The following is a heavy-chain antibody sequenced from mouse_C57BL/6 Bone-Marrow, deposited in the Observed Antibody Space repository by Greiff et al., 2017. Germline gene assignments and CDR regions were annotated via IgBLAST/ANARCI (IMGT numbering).Heavy chain of an antibody. V-gene: IGHV7-1*01. Sequence: EVKVVESGGGLVQSGRSLRLSCATSGFTFSDFYMEWVRQAPGKGLEWIAASRNKANDYTTEYSASVKGRFIVSRDTSQSILYLQMNALRAEDTAIYYCARDWDYKAMDYWGQGTSVTVSS. CDR3: ARDWDYKAMDY. CDR2: SRNKANDYTT. D-gene: IGHD2-12*01. CDR1: GFTFSDFY. J-gene: IGHJ4*01.